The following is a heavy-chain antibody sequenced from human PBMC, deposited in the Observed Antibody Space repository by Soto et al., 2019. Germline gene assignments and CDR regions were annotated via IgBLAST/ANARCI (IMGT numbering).Heavy chain of an antibody. CDR3: AREPVGPDYAMDV. V-gene: IGHV3-33*01. Sequence: GGSLRLSCVASGFAFGTYGMHWVRQAPGKGLEWVAVLGYDGGGRYYGDSVKGRFTISRDNSKNTLYLQMDSLGGEDTALYYCAREPVGPDYAMDVWGQGTTVTVSS. CDR2: LGYDGGGR. CDR1: GFAFGTYG. D-gene: IGHD1-26*01. J-gene: IGHJ6*02.